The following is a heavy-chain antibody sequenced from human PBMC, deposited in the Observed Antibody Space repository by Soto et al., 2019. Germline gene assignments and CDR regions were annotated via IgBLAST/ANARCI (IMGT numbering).Heavy chain of an antibody. V-gene: IGHV1-69*13. CDR1: GGAFGRYS. Sequence: SVKVSCKASGGAFGRYSVSWVRQAPGQGLEWIGGVIPVFNTSNYSLKFQGRVAIFADLSTSTVFMELRNLRSEDTALYYCARGDEMTAVTIFEYWG. CDR2: VIPVFNTS. CDR3: ARGDEMTAVTIFEY. D-gene: IGHD4-17*01. J-gene: IGHJ4*01.